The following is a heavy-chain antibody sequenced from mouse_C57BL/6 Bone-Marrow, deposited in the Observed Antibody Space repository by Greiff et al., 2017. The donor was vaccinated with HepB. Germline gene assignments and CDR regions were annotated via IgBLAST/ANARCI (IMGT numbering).Heavy chain of an antibody. CDR3: TRDDYDLSSFAY. D-gene: IGHD2-4*01. V-gene: IGHV1-5*01. CDR2: IYPGNSDT. CDR1: GYTFTSYW. J-gene: IGHJ3*01. Sequence: VQLQQSGPVLARPGASVKMSCKTSGYTFTSYWMHWVKQRPGQGLEWIGAIYPGNSDTSYNQKFKGKAKLTAVTSASTAYMELSSLTNEDSAVYYCTRDDYDLSSFAYWGQGTLVTVSA.